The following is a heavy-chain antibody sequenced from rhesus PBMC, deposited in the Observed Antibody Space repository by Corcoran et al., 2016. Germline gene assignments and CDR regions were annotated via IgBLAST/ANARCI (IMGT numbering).Heavy chain of an antibody. Sequence: QVQLQESGPGLVKPSETLSLTCAVSGGSISGYYYWSWIRQPPGKRLEWIGMIYGSGGSNYLNPSLKSRVTLSVDTSKNQFSLKLSSVTAADTAVYYCARFSSYDAFDFWGQGLRVTVSS. V-gene: IGHV4S14*01. D-gene: IGHD6-43*01. CDR1: GGSISGYYY. CDR2: IYGSGGSN. CDR3: ARFSSYDAFDF. J-gene: IGHJ3*01.